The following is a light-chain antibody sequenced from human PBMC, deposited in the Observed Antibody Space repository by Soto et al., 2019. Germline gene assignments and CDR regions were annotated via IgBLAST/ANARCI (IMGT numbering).Light chain of an antibody. Sequence: IQLTQSPPFLSASLGDRVTVTCRASHGISNYLAWYQQKPGKVPKLLIYAASTLHSGVPSRFSGSASGTEFTLTINSLQPEDFATYYSQQVNSYPLTFGGGTKVEIQ. CDR3: QQVNSYPLT. CDR2: AAS. J-gene: IGKJ4*01. CDR1: HGISNY. V-gene: IGKV1-9*01.